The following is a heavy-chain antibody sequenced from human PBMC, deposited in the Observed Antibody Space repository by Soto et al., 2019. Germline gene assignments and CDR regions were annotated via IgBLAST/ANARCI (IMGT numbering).Heavy chain of an antibody. J-gene: IGHJ4*02. CDR3: TRNLYNTGDFDH. Sequence: QVQLMQSGAEVRKPGASVKVSRKASGYTFTDYDINWVRQATGQGLEWLGWMTPKSGYTGYAQKFQGRVTLTSDTSRGTAYMELSSLTSDDTAVYYCTRNLYNTGDFDHWGQGTLVTVSS. CDR2: MTPKSGYT. CDR1: GYTFTDYD. V-gene: IGHV1-8*02. D-gene: IGHD1-20*01.